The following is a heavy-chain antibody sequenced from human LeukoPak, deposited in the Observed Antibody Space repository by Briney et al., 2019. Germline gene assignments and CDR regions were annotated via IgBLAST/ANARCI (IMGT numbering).Heavy chain of an antibody. CDR1: GGSISSGGYY. CDR3: ARDRRGGNFFDY. Sequence: SETLSLTCTVSGGSISSGGYYWSWIRQHPGEGLEWIGFIFYSGSTYYNPSLKSRVTMSVDTSKNQFSLKLSSVTAADTAVYYCARDRRGGNFFDYWGQGTLVSVSS. CDR2: IFYSGST. V-gene: IGHV4-31*03. J-gene: IGHJ4*02. D-gene: IGHD4-23*01.